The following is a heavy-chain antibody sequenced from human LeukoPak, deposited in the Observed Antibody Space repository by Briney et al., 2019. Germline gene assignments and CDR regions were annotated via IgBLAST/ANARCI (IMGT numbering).Heavy chain of an antibody. J-gene: IGHJ4*02. CDR1: GGSISSSSYY. Sequence: SETLSLTCTVSGGSISSSSYYWGWIRQPPGKGLEWIGSIYYSGSTNYNPSLKSRVTISVDTSKNQFSLKLSSVTAADTAVYYCARAHDFWSGYPYFDYWGQGTLVTVSS. D-gene: IGHD3-3*01. CDR3: ARAHDFWSGYPYFDY. V-gene: IGHV4-39*07. CDR2: IYYSGST.